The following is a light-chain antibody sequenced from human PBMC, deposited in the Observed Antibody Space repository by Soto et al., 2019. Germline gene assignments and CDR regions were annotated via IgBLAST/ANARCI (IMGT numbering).Light chain of an antibody. CDR2: WAS. CDR3: QQYNNWPKT. J-gene: IGKJ1*01. Sequence: DIVMTQSPLSLPVTPGEPASISCRSNQSVLYSSNNNNYLAWYQQKPGQPPKLLIYWASTRESGVPDRFSGSGSGTEFTLTISSLQSEDFAVYYCQQYNNWPKTFGQGTKVDIK. V-gene: IGKV4-1*01. CDR1: QSVLYSSNNNNY.